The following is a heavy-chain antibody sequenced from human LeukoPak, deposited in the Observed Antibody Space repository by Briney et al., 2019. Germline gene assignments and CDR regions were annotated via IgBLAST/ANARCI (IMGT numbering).Heavy chain of an antibody. CDR3: ARDNSAPPVLMFDP. V-gene: IGHV1-2*02. Sequence: GASVKVSCKASGYIFTSYGISWVRQAPGQGLEWMGWINPNSGGTNYAQKFQGRVTMTRDTSISTAYMELSRLRSDDTAVYYCARDNSAPPVLMFDPWGQGTLVTVSS. J-gene: IGHJ5*02. CDR2: INPNSGGT. D-gene: IGHD2/OR15-2a*01. CDR1: GYIFTSYG.